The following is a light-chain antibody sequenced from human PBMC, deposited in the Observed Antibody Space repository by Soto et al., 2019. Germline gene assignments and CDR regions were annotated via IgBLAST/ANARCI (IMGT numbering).Light chain of an antibody. CDR1: QSVSRN. V-gene: IGKV3-20*01. CDR3: QQYGSSGT. J-gene: IGKJ1*01. Sequence: EIVLTQSPATLSVSTGERATLSCRASQSVSRNLAWYQQKPGQAPRLLIYDASNRATGIPARFSGSGSGTDFTLTISRLEPEDFAVYYCQQYGSSGTFGQGTKVDIK. CDR2: DAS.